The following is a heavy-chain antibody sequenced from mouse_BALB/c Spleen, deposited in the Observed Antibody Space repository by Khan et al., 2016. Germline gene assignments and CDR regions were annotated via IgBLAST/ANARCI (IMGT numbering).Heavy chain of an antibody. D-gene: IGHD2-10*01. Sequence: QVQLQQSGAELAKPGASVKMSCKASGYTFTSYWMHWVKQRPGQGLEWIGYINPSTGYTEYNQKFKDKATLTADKSSSTAYMQLSSLTSEDSAVYDCARWAYYGNYLFADWGQGTLVTVST. V-gene: IGHV1-7*01. J-gene: IGHJ3*01. CDR3: ARWAYYGNYLFAD. CDR2: INPSTGYT. CDR1: GYTFTSYW.